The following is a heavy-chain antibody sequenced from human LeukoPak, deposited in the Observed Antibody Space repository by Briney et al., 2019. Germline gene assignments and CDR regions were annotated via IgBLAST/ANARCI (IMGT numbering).Heavy chain of an antibody. J-gene: IGHJ4*02. CDR2: INHDGSST. CDR1: GFTFTTFW. CDR3: VRDWGYDSSGYWQKYFDT. Sequence: TGGSLRLSCATSGFTFTTFWMHCVRQAPGKGLVWVSRINHDGSSTNYADSVKGRFTISRDNAKNTVYLQMNSLRAEDTAVYYCVRDWGYDSSGYWQKYFDTWGQGTLVTVSS. V-gene: IGHV3-74*01. D-gene: IGHD3-22*01.